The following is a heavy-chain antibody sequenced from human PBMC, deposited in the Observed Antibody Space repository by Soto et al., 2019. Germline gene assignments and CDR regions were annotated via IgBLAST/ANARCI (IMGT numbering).Heavy chain of an antibody. V-gene: IGHV1-2*04. Sequence: ASVKVSCKASGYTFTGYYMHWVRQAPGQGLEWMGWINPNSGGTNYAQKFQGWVTMTRDTSISTAYMELSRLRSDDTAVYYFARTIAAPMEGMDFWGQGTSVTVFS. CDR1: GYTFTGYY. J-gene: IGHJ6*02. CDR2: INPNSGGT. D-gene: IGHD2-15*01. CDR3: ARTIAAPMEGMDF.